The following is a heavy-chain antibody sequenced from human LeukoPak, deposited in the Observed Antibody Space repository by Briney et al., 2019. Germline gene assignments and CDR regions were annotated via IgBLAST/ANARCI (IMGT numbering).Heavy chain of an antibody. CDR3: ARRTTERGSGSYYNPGRPCFDY. Sequence: SETLSLTCTVSGGSISSYYWSWIRQPPGKGLEWIGYIYYSGSTNYNPSLKSRVTISVDTSKNQFSLKLSSVTAADTAVYYCARRTTERGSGSYYNPGRPCFDYWGQGTLVTVSS. CDR1: GGSISSYY. D-gene: IGHD3-10*01. J-gene: IGHJ4*02. V-gene: IGHV4-59*12. CDR2: IYYSGST.